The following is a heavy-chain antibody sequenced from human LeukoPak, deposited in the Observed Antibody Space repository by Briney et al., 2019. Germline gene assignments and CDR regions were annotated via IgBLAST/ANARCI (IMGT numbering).Heavy chain of an antibody. J-gene: IGHJ6*02. CDR3: ARDHIVVVPAAPHYYYYYGMDV. D-gene: IGHD2-2*01. Sequence: SETLSLTCTVSGGSISSGDYYWSWIRQPPGKGLEWIGYIYYSGSTYYNPSLKSRVTISVDTSKNQFSLKLSSVTAADTAVYYCARDHIVVVPAAPHYYYYYGMDVWGQGTMVTVSS. V-gene: IGHV4-30-4*01. CDR1: GGSISSGDYY. CDR2: IYYSGST.